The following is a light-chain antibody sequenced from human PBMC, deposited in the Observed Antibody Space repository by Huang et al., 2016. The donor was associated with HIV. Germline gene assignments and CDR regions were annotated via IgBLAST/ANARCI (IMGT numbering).Light chain of an antibody. CDR3: QQLNSYPYT. J-gene: IGKJ2*01. CDR1: QGISSY. CDR2: AAS. V-gene: IGKV1-9*01. Sequence: IQLTQSPSSLSASVGDRVTITCRASQGISSYLAWYQQKPGKAPKLLIDAASTLQSGVPSRFSGSGSGTDFTLTSSSLQPEDFATYYCQQLNSYPYTFGQGTKLEIK.